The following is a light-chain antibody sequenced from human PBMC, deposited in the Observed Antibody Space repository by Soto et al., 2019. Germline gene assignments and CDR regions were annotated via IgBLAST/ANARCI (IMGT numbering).Light chain of an antibody. CDR2: DAS. CDR3: QQYDNLPS. J-gene: IGKJ4*01. Sequence: DIQMTQSPSSLSASVGDRVTITCQASQDISNYLNWYQQKPVKAPKLLIYDASNLETGVPSRFSGSGSGTDFTFTSSRLQPEDIATYYCQQYDNLPSFGRGTKVEIK. V-gene: IGKV1-33*01. CDR1: QDISNY.